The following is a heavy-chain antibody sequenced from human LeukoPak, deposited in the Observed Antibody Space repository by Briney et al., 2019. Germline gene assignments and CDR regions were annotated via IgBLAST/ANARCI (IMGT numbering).Heavy chain of an antibody. Sequence: ASVKVSCKASGYTFIGYYMHWIRQAPGQGPEWMGRINPNSGGPNYAPKFQGRVTMTRDTTINTAYMELNSLRSDDTAVYYCAASQFYSSSWYSTYYYGMDVWGQGTTVTVSS. V-gene: IGHV1-2*06. D-gene: IGHD6-13*01. CDR2: INPNSGGP. CDR1: GYTFIGYY. J-gene: IGHJ6*02. CDR3: AASQFYSSSWYSTYYYGMDV.